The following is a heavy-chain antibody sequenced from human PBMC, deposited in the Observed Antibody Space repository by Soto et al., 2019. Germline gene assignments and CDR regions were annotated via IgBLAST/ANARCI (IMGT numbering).Heavy chain of an antibody. J-gene: IGHJ6*02. D-gene: IGHD3-16*01. V-gene: IGHV1-2*02. CDR3: AMAQYYGSGSYDPYYFYGMGV. Sequence: ASVKVSCKPSGYTLTGYYMHWVRQAPGQGLEWMGWTNPHSGGTDYAQKFQGRVTMTRDTSISTAYMDLTGLRSDDTAVYYCAMAQYYGSGSYDPYYFYGMGVCGQVTTVTVSS. CDR1: GYTLTGYY. CDR2: TNPHSGGT.